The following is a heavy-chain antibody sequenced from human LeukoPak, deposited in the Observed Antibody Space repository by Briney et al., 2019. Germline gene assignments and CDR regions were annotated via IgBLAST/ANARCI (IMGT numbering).Heavy chain of an antibody. Sequence: PGGSLRLSCAASGFTFSSYAMSWVRQAPGKGLEWVSAISGSGGSTYYADSVKGRFTISRDNSKNTLYLQMNSLRAEDTAVYYCARTTVTTLVVNYFDYWGQGTLVTVSS. J-gene: IGHJ4*02. V-gene: IGHV3-23*01. CDR2: ISGSGGST. D-gene: IGHD4-17*01. CDR1: GFTFSSYA. CDR3: ARTTVTTLVVNYFDY.